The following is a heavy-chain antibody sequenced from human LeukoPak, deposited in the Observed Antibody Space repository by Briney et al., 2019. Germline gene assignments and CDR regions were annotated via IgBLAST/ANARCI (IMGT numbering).Heavy chain of an antibody. Sequence: GGSLRLSCAASGFTFSSYSMNWVRQAPGKGLEWVSYISSRSANIYYADSVKGRFTISRDNAKNSVYLQMNSLRAEDTAVYYCARGKKGYSSGWKQGYYYMDVWGKGTTVTVSS. CDR1: GFTFSSYS. V-gene: IGHV3-48*01. D-gene: IGHD6-19*01. CDR2: ISSRSANI. J-gene: IGHJ6*03. CDR3: ARGKKGYSSGWKQGYYYMDV.